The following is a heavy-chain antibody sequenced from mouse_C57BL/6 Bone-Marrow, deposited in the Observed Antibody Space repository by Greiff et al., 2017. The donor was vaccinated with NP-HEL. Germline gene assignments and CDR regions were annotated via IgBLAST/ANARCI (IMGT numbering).Heavy chain of an antibody. J-gene: IGHJ3*01. D-gene: IGHD2-3*01. CDR2: IHPNSGST. CDR1: GYTFTSYW. V-gene: IGHV1-64*01. Sequence: QVQLQQPGAELVKPGASVKLSCKASGYTFTSYWMHWVKQRPGQGLEWIGMIHPNSGSTNYNEKFKSKATLTVDKSSSTAYMQLSSLTSEDSAVYYCARPDGYYSSWFAYWGQGTLVTVSA. CDR3: ARPDGYYSSWFAY.